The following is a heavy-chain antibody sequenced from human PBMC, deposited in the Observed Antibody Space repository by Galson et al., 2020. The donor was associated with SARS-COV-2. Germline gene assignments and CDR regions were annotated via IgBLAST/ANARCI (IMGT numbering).Heavy chain of an antibody. CDR3: ANWGNNGELDY. CDR1: GFIFDHYT. D-gene: IGHD1-1*01. Sequence: GESLKISCAASGFIFDHYTMHWVRQAPGKGLEWVALISWDGNTPFYADSVRGRFTISRDNNKNSLYLQMNSLRVEDTALYYCANWGNNGELDYWGQGTLVTVSS. J-gene: IGHJ4*02. CDR2: ISWDGNTP. V-gene: IGHV3-43D*03.